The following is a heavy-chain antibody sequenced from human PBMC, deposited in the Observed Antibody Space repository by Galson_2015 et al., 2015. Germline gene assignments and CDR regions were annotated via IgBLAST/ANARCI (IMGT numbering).Heavy chain of an antibody. V-gene: IGHV3-30*01. Sequence: SLRLSCAASGFTFSSYAMHWVRQAPGKGLEWVAVISYDGSNKYYADSVKGRFTISRDNSKNTLYLQMNSLRAEDTAVYYCARGGPMVQGLYFQHWGQGTLVTVSS. CDR2: ISYDGSNK. CDR1: GFTFSSYA. CDR3: ARGGPMVQGLYFQH. J-gene: IGHJ1*01. D-gene: IGHD3-10*01.